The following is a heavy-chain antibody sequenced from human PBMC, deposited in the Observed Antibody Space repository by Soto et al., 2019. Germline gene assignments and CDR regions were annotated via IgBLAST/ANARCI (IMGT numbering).Heavy chain of an antibody. D-gene: IGHD1-20*01. CDR3: TREFNNNDH. J-gene: IGHJ4*02. Sequence: PGGSLRLSCAASGFTFSSYSMNWVRQAPGKGLEWVSYISSSSSSIHYADYVKGRFTISRDNAENSLYLQMNSLRDEDTAVYYCTREFNNNDHWGQGTLVTVSS. V-gene: IGHV3-48*02. CDR1: GFTFSSYS. CDR2: ISSSSSSI.